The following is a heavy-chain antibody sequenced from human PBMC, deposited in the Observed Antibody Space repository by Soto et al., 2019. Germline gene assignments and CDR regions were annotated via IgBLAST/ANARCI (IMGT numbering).Heavy chain of an antibody. V-gene: IGHV4-61*08. CDR2: IYYSGST. CDR1: GGSVSSGDYF. Sequence: SETLSLTCTVSGGSVSSGDYFWSWLRQSPGKRLEWIAYIYYSGSTNYNPSLKSRATISVDTSKSQVSLNLTSMTAADAALYFCARYPNYSYYRFDVWRPGTAVTVSS. D-gene: IGHD2-21*01. CDR3: ARYPNYSYYRFDV. J-gene: IGHJ6*02.